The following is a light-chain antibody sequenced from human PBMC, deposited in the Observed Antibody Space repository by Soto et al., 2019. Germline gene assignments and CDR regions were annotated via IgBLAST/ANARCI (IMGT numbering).Light chain of an antibody. CDR2: EVS. J-gene: IGLJ1*01. V-gene: IGLV2-8*01. Sequence: QSVLTQPPSASGSPGQSVTISCTGTSSDVGGYNYVSWYQQHPGKAPKLMIYEVSKRPSGVPDRFSGSKPGNTASLTVSGLQAEDEADYYCSSYAGSNNPYVFGTGTKLTVL. CDR3: SSYAGSNNPYV. CDR1: SSDVGGYNY.